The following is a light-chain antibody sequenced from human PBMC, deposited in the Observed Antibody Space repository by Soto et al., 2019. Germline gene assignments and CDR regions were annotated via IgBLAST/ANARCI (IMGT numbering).Light chain of an antibody. CDR3: QQYGSSPRT. CDR1: QSVSSSY. CDR2: GAS. Sequence: EIVLTKSPGTLSLSPGERATLSCRASQSVSSSYLAWYQQKPGQAPRLLIYGASSRATGIPDRFSGSGSGTDFTLTISRLEPEDFAVYYCQQYGSSPRTFGQGTKVDNK. V-gene: IGKV3-20*01. J-gene: IGKJ1*01.